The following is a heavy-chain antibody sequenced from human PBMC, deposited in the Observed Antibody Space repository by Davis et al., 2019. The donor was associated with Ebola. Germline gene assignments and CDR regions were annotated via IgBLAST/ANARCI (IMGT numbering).Heavy chain of an antibody. CDR3: NMVIGYYGMDV. CDR1: GGSISSGGYS. CDR2: IYYSGST. D-gene: IGHD3-22*01. V-gene: IGHV4-30-2*03. Sequence: MPSETLSLTCAVSGGSISSGGYSWSWIRQPPGKGLEWIGYIYYSGSTYYNPSLKSRVTISVDTSKNQFSLKLSSVTAADTAVYYCNMVIGYYGMDVWGQGTTVTVSS. J-gene: IGHJ6*02.